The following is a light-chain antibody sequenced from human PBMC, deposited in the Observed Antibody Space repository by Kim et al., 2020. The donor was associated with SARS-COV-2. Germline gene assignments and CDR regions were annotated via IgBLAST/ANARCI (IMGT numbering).Light chain of an antibody. CDR2: GAS. V-gene: IGKV3-15*01. Sequence: VSPGDKATLSGRAGQIVSSNLAWNQKRPGQSPRLLIYGASTRATGIPARFSGSGSGTEFTLTISSLQSEEFAVYYCQQYNNWPPWTFGQGTKLEI. J-gene: IGKJ1*01. CDR3: QQYNNWPPWT. CDR1: QIVSSN.